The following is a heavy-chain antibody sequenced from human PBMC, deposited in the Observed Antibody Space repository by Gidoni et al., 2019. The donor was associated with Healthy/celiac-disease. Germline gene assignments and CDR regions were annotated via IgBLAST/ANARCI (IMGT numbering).Heavy chain of an antibody. Sequence: EVQLLESGGGLVQPGGSLRLSCAASGFTFSSYAMSWVRQAPGKGLEWVSAISGSGGSTYYADSVKGRFTISSDNSKNTLYLQMNSLRAEDTAVYYCAKRSGYCTNGVCYSHGGTYFDYWGQGTLVTVSS. V-gene: IGHV3-23*01. CDR1: GFTFSSYA. J-gene: IGHJ4*02. D-gene: IGHD2-8*01. CDR2: ISGSGGST. CDR3: AKRSGYCTNGVCYSHGGTYFDY.